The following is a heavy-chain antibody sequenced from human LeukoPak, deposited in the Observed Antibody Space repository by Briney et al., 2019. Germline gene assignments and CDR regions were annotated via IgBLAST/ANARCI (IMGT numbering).Heavy chain of an antibody. CDR3: ARGGGYYYDSSGYRHFDY. J-gene: IGHJ4*02. CDR1: GGSFSGYY. Sequence: SETLSLTCAVYGGSFSGYYWSWIRRPPGKGLEWIGEINHSGSTNYNPSLKSRVTISVDPSKNQFSLKLSSVTAADTAVYYCARGGGYYYDSSGYRHFDYWGRETLVTVSS. V-gene: IGHV4-34*01. D-gene: IGHD3-22*01. CDR2: INHSGST.